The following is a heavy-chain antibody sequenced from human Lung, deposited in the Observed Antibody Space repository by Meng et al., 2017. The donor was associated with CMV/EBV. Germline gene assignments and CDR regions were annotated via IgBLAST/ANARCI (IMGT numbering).Heavy chain of an antibody. J-gene: IGHJ5*02. CDR2: ISSSGSIK. Sequence: LTXXASGFIFSDYYMTWIRQAPGKGLEWVAYISSSGSIKKYADSVEGRFTISRDNAKKSLYLQMNSLGAEDTAFYYCARDFSAVHNWFDAWGRGTLVTVSS. CDR3: ARDFSAVHNWFDA. D-gene: IGHD1-26*01. V-gene: IGHV3-11*04. CDR1: GFIFSDYY.